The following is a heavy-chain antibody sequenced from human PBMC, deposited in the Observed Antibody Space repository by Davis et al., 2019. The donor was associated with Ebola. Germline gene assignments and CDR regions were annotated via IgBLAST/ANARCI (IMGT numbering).Heavy chain of an antibody. Sequence: PGGSLRLSCAASGFTFSSYWMSWVRQAPGKGLEWVANLKQDGSEKYYVDSVKGRFTISRDNAKNSLYLQMNSLRAEDTAVYYCARATDIVVVPAGPFDYWGQGTLVTVSS. J-gene: IGHJ4*02. CDR3: ARATDIVVVPAGPFDY. CDR2: LKQDGSEK. CDR1: GFTFSSYW. D-gene: IGHD2-2*01. V-gene: IGHV3-7*04.